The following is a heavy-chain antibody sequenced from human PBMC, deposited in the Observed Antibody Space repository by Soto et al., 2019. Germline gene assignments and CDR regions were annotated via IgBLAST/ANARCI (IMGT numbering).Heavy chain of an antibody. J-gene: IGHJ4*02. V-gene: IGHV3-23*01. CDR1: GFTFSSYA. CDR2: ISGSGGST. CDR3: AKEPFTYYYDSSGCGYYFDY. D-gene: IGHD3-22*01. Sequence: PGGSLRLSCAASGFTFSSYAMSWVRQAPGKGLEWVSAISGSGGSTYYADSVKGRFTISRDNSKNTLYLQMNSLRAEDTAVYYCAKEPFTYYYDSSGCGYYFDYWGQGTLVTVSS.